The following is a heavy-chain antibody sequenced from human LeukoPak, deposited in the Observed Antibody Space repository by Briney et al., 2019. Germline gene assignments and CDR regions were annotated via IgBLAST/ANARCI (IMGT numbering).Heavy chain of an antibody. CDR1: GNSISSSSYY. CDR3: ARHNYKAGVV. Sequence: SETLSLTCTVSGNSISSSSYYWGWIRQPPGKGLEWIGNINYSVSTYYNPSLKSRVTMSVDTSKNQFSLKLSSVTAADTAVYYCARHNYKAGVVWGQGTTVTVSS. CDR2: INYSVST. V-gene: IGHV4-39*01. J-gene: IGHJ6*02. D-gene: IGHD5-24*01.